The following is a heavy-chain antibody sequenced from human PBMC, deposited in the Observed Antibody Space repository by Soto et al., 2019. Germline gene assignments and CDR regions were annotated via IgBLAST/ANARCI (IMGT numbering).Heavy chain of an antibody. V-gene: IGHV3-23*01. Sequence: PVGSLRLSCAASGFTFSSYAMSWVRQAPGKGLEWVSAISGSGGSTYYADSVKGRFTISRDNSKNTLYLQMNSLRAEDTAVYYCAKVGSYYYYGMDVWGQGTTVTVSS. CDR2: ISGSGGST. CDR1: GFTFSSYA. J-gene: IGHJ6*02. D-gene: IGHD1-26*01. CDR3: AKVGSYYYYGMDV.